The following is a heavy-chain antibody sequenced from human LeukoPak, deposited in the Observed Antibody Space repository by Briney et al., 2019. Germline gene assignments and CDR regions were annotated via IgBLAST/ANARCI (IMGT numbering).Heavy chain of an antibody. CDR3: ARGSYDSSGYYPYYFDY. Sequence: GGSLRLSCAASGFTFSSYDMHWLRQATGKGLEWVSAIGTAGDTYYPGSVKGRFTISRENAKNSLYLQMNSLRAGDTAVYYCARGSYDSSGYYPYYFDYWGQGTLVTVSS. J-gene: IGHJ4*02. V-gene: IGHV3-13*01. D-gene: IGHD3-22*01. CDR2: IGTAGDT. CDR1: GFTFSSYD.